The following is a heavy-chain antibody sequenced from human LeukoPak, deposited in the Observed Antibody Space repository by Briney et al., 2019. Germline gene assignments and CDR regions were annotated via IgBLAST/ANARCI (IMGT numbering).Heavy chain of an antibody. V-gene: IGHV1-18*01. CDR1: GYTFTSYG. CDR2: ISAYNGNT. Sequence: ASVKVSCKASGYTFTSYGISWVRQAPGQGLEWMGWISAYNGNTNYAQKLQGRVTMTTDTSTSTAYMELRSLRSDDTAVYYCAREEGRYSSSWYRSSYYGMDVWGQGTTVTVSS. D-gene: IGHD6-13*01. CDR3: AREEGRYSSSWYRSSYYGMDV. J-gene: IGHJ6*02.